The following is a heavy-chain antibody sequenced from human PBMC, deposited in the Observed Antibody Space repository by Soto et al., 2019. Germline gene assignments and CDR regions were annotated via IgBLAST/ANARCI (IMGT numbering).Heavy chain of an antibody. V-gene: IGHV3-30-3*01. CDR1: GFTFSSYA. CDR3: ARDYWVDY. Sequence: GGSLRLSCAASGFTFSSYAMHWVRQAPGKGLEWVAVISYDGSNKYYADSVKGRFTISRDNSKNTLYLQMNSLRAEDTAVYYCARDYWVDYWGQGTLVTVSS. J-gene: IGHJ4*02. D-gene: IGHD2-8*02. CDR2: ISYDGSNK.